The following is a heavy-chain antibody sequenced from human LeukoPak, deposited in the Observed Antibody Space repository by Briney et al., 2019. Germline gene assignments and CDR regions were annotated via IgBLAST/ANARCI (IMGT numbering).Heavy chain of an antibody. CDR2: IYYSGST. CDR3: ARVGSGWLSFLDY. J-gene: IGHJ4*02. Sequence: SETLSLTCTVSGGSISSYYWSWIRQPPGKGLEWIGYIYYSGSTNYNPSLKSRVTISVDTSKNQFSLKLSSVTAADTAVYYCARVGSGWLSFLDYWGQGTLVTVSS. D-gene: IGHD6-19*01. CDR1: GGSISSYY. V-gene: IGHV4-59*01.